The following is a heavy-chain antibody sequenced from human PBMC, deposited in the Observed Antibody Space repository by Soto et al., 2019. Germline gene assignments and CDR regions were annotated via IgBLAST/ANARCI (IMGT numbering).Heavy chain of an antibody. D-gene: IGHD3-3*01. CDR1: GFTFSSYA. J-gene: IGHJ6*03. CDR3: AKSGYDFWSGYPSGYYYYYMDV. Sequence: GGSLRLSCAASGFTFSSYAMSWVRQAPGKGLEWVSAISGSGGSTYYADSVKGRFTISRDNSKNTLYLQMNSLRAEDTAVYYCAKSGYDFWSGYPSGYYYYYMDVWGKGTTVTVSS. CDR2: ISGSGGST. V-gene: IGHV3-23*01.